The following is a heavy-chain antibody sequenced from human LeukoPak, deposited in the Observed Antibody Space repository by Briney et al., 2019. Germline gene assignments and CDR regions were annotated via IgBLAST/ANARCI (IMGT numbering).Heavy chain of an antibody. Sequence: GGSLRLSCAASGFTFSTYGMHWVRQAPAKGLEWVAVISYDGSNKYYADSVKGRFTISRDNAKNSLYLQMNSLRAEDTAVYYCARDLYDFWSGYYHHDAFDIWGQGTMVTVSS. CDR3: ARDLYDFWSGYYHHDAFDI. CDR1: GFTFSTYG. D-gene: IGHD3-3*01. J-gene: IGHJ3*02. CDR2: ISYDGSNK. V-gene: IGHV3-30*03.